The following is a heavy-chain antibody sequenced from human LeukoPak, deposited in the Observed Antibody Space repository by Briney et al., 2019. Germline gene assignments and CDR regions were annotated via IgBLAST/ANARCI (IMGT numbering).Heavy chain of an antibody. Sequence: PSETLSLTCTVSGCSISPYYWSWIRQPPGKGMEWIGYIYYSGSTNYNPSLKSRITISVDTSNNQFSLKLRSVTAADTAVYYCARRTSRGGGIDYWGRGTLVTVSS. CDR2: IYYSGST. D-gene: IGHD3-16*01. CDR3: ARRTSRGGGIDY. J-gene: IGHJ4*02. V-gene: IGHV4-59*01. CDR1: GCSISPYY.